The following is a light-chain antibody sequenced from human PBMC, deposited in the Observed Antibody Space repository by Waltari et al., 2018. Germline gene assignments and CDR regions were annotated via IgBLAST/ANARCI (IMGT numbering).Light chain of an antibody. Sequence: QSALTQPASVSGSPGQSITISCTGTSSDIGKYNSVSWYQHLPGKVPKVMISEVTKRPSGVSNRFSGSKSGNTASRTSSGRQADDEAEYYCCSDAGSGTYVFGTGTKLTV. CDR1: SSDIGKYNS. V-gene: IGLV2-23*02. J-gene: IGLJ1*01. CDR3: CSDAGSGTYV. CDR2: EVT.